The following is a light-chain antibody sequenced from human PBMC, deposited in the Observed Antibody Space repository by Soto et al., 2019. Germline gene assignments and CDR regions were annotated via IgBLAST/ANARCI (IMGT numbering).Light chain of an antibody. CDR2: DAS. CDR3: QQDSNWTRRLT. J-gene: IGKJ4*01. Sequence: EIVLTQSPATLSLSPGARATLSCRASQSVSSYLAWYQQQPGQAPRLLNYDASNRATGIAARSSGSGPGTDFPLTISSLEPEDFAVFSGQQDSNWTRRLTLGGGNKVEIK. V-gene: IGKV3-11*01. CDR1: QSVSSY.